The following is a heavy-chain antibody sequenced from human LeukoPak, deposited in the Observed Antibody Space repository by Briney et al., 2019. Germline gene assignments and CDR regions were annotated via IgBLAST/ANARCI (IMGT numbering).Heavy chain of an antibody. CDR1: GGSISSDGYY. Sequence: PSETLSLTCTVSGGSISSDGYYWSWIRQHPGKGLEWIGYIYSSDSTYYNPSLQSRVTISADSSKNQFSLKLSSVTAADTAVYYCARSSTITARIPFDYWGQGALVTVSS. CDR3: ARSSTITARIPFDY. D-gene: IGHD6-6*01. CDR2: IYSSDST. V-gene: IGHV4-31*03. J-gene: IGHJ4*02.